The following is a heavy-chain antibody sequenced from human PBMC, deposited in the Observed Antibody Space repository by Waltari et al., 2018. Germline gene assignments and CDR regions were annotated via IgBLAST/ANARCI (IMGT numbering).Heavy chain of an antibody. CDR2: IYWNDDK. CDR1: GFSLSTSGVG. J-gene: IGHJ1*01. Sequence: QITLKESGPTLVKPTQTLPLTCTFSGFSLSTSGVGVGWIRQPPGKALEWLALIYWNDDKRYSPSLKSRLTITKDTSKNQVVLTMTNMDPVDTATYYCAHILIIFMSEYFQHWGQGTLVTVSS. CDR3: AHILIIFMSEYFQH. D-gene: IGHD3-22*01. V-gene: IGHV2-5*01.